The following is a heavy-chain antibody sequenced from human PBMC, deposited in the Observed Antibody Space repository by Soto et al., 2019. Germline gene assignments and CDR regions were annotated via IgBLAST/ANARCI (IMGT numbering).Heavy chain of an antibody. V-gene: IGHV3-11*01. CDR1: GFTFSDYY. CDR2: ISSSGSTI. D-gene: IGHD6-13*01. CDR3: ARDHFQSSSWYGGLYYYYYGMDV. Sequence: GGSLRLSCAASGFTFSDYYMSWIRQAPGKGLEWVSYISSSGSTIYYADSVKGRFTISRDNAKNSLYLQMNSLRAEDTAVYYCARDHFQSSSWYGGLYYYYYGMDVWGQGTTVTVSS. J-gene: IGHJ6*02.